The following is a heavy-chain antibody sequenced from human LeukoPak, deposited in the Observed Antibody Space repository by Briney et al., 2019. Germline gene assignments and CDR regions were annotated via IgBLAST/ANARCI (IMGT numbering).Heavy chain of an antibody. CDR2: IWYDGSNK. Sequence: GGSLRLSCAASGFTFSSYGMHWVRQAPGKGLEWVAVIWYDGSNKYYADSVKGRFTISRDNSKNTLYLQMNSLRAEDTAVYYCARDSGRGWGAAAVNYFDYWGQGTLVTVSS. J-gene: IGHJ4*02. V-gene: IGHV3-33*01. D-gene: IGHD6-13*01. CDR1: GFTFSSYG. CDR3: ARDSGRGWGAAAVNYFDY.